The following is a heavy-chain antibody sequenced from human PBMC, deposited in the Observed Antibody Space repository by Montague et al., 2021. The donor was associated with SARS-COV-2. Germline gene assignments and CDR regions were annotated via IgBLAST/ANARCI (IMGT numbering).Heavy chain of an antibody. V-gene: IGHV4-59*01. J-gene: IGHJ6*02. Sequence: SETLSLTCSVSGGSMINNYWSWIRQPPGKGLEWMGYIYYTGSTDYNPSLESRATLSIDTSKNQFSLKLTSVTAADTAVYYCARGGGRRQYSYYYGMDVWGQGTPVTVSS. CDR3: ARGGGRRQYSYYYGMDV. D-gene: IGHD5-12*01. CDR1: GGSMINNY. CDR2: IYYTGST.